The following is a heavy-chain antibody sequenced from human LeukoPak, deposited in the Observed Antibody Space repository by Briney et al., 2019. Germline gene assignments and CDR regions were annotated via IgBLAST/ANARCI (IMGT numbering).Heavy chain of an antibody. Sequence: PGGSLRLSCAASGFSFSSYWMSWVRQAPGKGLEWVANIKQDGREKYYVDSVKGRFTISRDNAKNSLYLQMNSLRAEDTAVYYCAKDPTDFDSSGQTYFDYWGQGSLVTVSS. V-gene: IGHV3-7*03. CDR1: GFSFSSYW. CDR3: AKDPTDFDSSGQTYFDY. J-gene: IGHJ4*02. D-gene: IGHD3-22*01. CDR2: IKQDGREK.